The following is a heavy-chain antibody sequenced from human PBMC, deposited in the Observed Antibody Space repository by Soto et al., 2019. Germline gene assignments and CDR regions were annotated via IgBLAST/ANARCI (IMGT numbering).Heavy chain of an antibody. CDR3: ARAHGGPSRLRFDP. J-gene: IGHJ5*02. CDR2: IKQDGSEK. Sequence: EVQLVESGGGLVQPGGSLRLSCAASGFTFSSYWMSWVRQAPGKGLEWVANIKQDGSEKYYVDSVKGRFTIYRNNATYSLYLQMNGLRAEDTAVYYCARAHGGPSRLRFDPWGQGTLVTVSS. CDR1: GFTFSSYW. D-gene: IGHD2-15*01. V-gene: IGHV3-7*05.